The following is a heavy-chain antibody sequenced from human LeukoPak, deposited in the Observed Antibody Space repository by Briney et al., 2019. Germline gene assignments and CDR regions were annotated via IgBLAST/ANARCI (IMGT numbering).Heavy chain of an antibody. D-gene: IGHD3-3*01. V-gene: IGHV5-51*01. CDR2: IYPGDSDT. CDR3: VTVRHGFPGYFDY. Sequence: GESLKISCKGSGNSFTSYWIGWVRQMPGKGLEWMGIIYPGDSDTRYSPSFQGQVTISADKSITTAYLQWSSLKASDTAMYYCVTVRHGFPGYFDYWGQGTLVTVAS. J-gene: IGHJ4*02. CDR1: GNSFTSYW.